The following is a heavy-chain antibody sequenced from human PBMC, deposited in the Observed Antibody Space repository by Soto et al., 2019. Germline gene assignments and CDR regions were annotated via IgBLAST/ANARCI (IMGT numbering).Heavy chain of an antibody. Sequence: QVQLVESGGGVVQPGRPLRLSCAASGFTFSSYAMHWVRQAPGKGLEWVAVISYDGSNKYYADSVKGRFTISRDNSKNTLYLQMNSLRAEDTAVYYCARDGFDYWGQGTLVTVSS. CDR3: ARDGFDY. CDR1: GFTFSSYA. CDR2: ISYDGSNK. J-gene: IGHJ4*02. V-gene: IGHV3-30-3*01.